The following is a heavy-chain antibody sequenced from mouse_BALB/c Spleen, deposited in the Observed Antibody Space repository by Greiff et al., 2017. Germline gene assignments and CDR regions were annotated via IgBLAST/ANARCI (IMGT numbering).Heavy chain of an antibody. CDR2: ILPGSGST. D-gene: IGHD2-2*01. J-gene: IGHJ3*01. CDR3: ARAGYEAWFAY. Sequence: VQLQQSGAELMKPGASVKISCKATGYTFSSYWIEWVKQRPGHGLEWIGEILPGSGSTNYNEKFKGKATFTADTSSNTAYMQLSSLTSEDSAVYYCARAGYEAWFAYWGQGTLVTVSA. V-gene: IGHV1-9*01. CDR1: GYTFSSYW.